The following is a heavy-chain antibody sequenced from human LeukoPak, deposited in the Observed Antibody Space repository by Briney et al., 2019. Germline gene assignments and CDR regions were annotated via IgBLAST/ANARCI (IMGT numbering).Heavy chain of an antibody. Sequence: PGGSLRLSCAASGFTFSAYWMTWVRQAPGKGLEWVANIKEDGTVQHFLDSVRGRFTISRDNADTSLYLQMNSLRAEDTAVYYCAKHYYDSSGGFDYWGQGTLVSVSS. CDR1: GFTFSAYW. J-gene: IGHJ4*02. CDR3: AKHYYDSSGGFDY. D-gene: IGHD3-22*01. V-gene: IGHV3-7*03. CDR2: IKEDGTVQ.